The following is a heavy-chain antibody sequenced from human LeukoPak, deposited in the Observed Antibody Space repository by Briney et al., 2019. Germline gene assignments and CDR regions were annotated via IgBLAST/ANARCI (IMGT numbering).Heavy chain of an antibody. J-gene: IGHJ4*02. Sequence: GGSLRLSCAVSEFTVSSNHMSWVRQPPGKGLEWVSTIYTGGNTYFADSVKGRFTISRDNPKNTVYLQMNSLRAEDTAVYYCASSVSCSSTSCYGLYWGQGTLVTVSS. CDR1: EFTVSSNH. CDR2: IYTGGNT. CDR3: ASSVSCSSTSCYGLY. D-gene: IGHD2-2*01. V-gene: IGHV3-53*01.